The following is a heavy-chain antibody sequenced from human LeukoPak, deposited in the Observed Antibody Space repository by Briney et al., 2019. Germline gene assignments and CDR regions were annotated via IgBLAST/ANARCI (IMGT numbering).Heavy chain of an antibody. CDR2: IYTSGST. J-gene: IGHJ3*02. CDR1: GGSISNYY. V-gene: IGHV4-4*07. Sequence: SETLSLTCTVSGGSISNYYWTWIRQPAGKGLEWIGRIYTSGSTNYNPSLKSRVTMSVDTSKNQFSLNVSSVTAADTAVYYCARIGLGELSFLPEEAFDIWGQGTMVTVSS. CDR3: ARIGLGELSFLPEEAFDI. D-gene: IGHD3-16*02.